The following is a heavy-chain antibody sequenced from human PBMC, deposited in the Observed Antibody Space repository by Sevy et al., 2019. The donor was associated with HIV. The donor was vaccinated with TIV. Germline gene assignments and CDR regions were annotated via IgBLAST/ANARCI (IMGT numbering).Heavy chain of an antibody. CDR3: DRGVGGPGVRITFGGVKYGFDF. CDR1: GGSITTADYY. J-gene: IGHJ3*01. Sequence: SETLSLTCTVSGGSITTADYYWSWIRQTPGKGLEWIGYIHHTGNTYYNPSLKSRVGRISVDTSRNQFSLTLNSMTAADTAVYYCDRGVGGPGVRITFGGVKYGFDFWGQGRMVTVSS. D-gene: IGHD3-16*01. CDR2: IHHTGNT. V-gene: IGHV4-30-4*01.